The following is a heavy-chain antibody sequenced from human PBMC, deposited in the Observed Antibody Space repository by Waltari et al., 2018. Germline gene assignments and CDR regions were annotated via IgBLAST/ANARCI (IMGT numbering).Heavy chain of an antibody. CDR2: IYYSGST. CDR3: ARDFKPGIAAAGIGY. J-gene: IGHJ4*02. D-gene: IGHD6-13*01. Sequence: QVQLQESGQGLVKPSETLSLTCTVSGGSISRYYWSWIRQPPGKGLEWIGYIYYSGSTNYNPSLKSRVTISVDTSKNQFSLKLSSVTAADTAVYYCARDFKPGIAAAGIGYWGQGTLVTVSS. V-gene: IGHV4-59*01. CDR1: GGSISRYY.